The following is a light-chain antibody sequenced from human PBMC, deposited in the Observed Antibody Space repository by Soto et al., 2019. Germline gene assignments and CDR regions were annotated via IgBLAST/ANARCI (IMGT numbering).Light chain of an antibody. V-gene: IGKV3-20*01. CDR3: QQYGSSPLT. J-gene: IGKJ4*01. CDR1: QSVSSSS. CDR2: GAS. Sequence: EIVLTQSPGTLSLSPGERATLSCRASQSVSSSSSAWYHQKPGQAPRLLIYGASSRATGIPDRFSGSGSGTDFTLTISRLEPEDFAVYYCQQYGSSPLTFGGGTKVEIK.